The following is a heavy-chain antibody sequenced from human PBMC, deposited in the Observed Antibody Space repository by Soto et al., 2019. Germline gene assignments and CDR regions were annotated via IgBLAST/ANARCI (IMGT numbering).Heavy chain of an antibody. CDR2: VHSTGNT. CDR3: ARRYGGNFDY. Sequence: SGTLSLTCTVSGGSIRDYYWSWIRQPPGKRPEWVGFVHSTGNTKYNPSLKSRVSMSLDTSKSQFSLKLSSVTAADTAVYYCARRYGGNFDYWGQGTLVT. CDR1: GGSIRDYY. J-gene: IGHJ4*02. V-gene: IGHV4-59*01. D-gene: IGHD1-26*01.